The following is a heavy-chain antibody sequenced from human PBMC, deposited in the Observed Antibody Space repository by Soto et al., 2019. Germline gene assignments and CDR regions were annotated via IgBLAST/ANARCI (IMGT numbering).Heavy chain of an antibody. J-gene: IGHJ4*02. CDR2: MYYSGST. D-gene: IGHD3-10*01. CDR3: VRGGYYGPNDY. V-gene: IGHV4-59*11. Sequence: SETLSLTCTVSGGSISSHYWSWIRQPPGRGLEYIAYMYYSGSTNYNPSLKSRVSMSVDTSNNRFSLKLSSVTAADTAVYYCVRGGYYGPNDYWGQGTLVTVSS. CDR1: GGSISSHY.